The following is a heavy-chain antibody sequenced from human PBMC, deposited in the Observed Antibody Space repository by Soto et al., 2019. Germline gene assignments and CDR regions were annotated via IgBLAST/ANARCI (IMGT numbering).Heavy chain of an antibody. CDR3: AKDRYLDHDSRGYLFDN. J-gene: IGHJ4*02. D-gene: IGHD3-22*01. CDR2: ISRYGDIT. CDR1: GFTFNIYA. Sequence: GGSLRLSCAASGFTFNIYAMTWVRQAPGKGLEWVSAISRYGDITYYADSVEGRFSISRDNSKNTLYLQMNSLRAEDTAVYYCAKDRYLDHDSRGYLFDNWGQGTLVTVYS. V-gene: IGHV3-23*01.